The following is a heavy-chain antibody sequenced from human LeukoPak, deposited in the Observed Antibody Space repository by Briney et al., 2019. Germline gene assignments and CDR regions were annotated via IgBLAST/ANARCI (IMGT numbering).Heavy chain of an antibody. CDR1: GASISDTHW. D-gene: IGHD6-19*01. Sequence: SETLSLTCAVSGASISDTHWWSWVRQPPGEGLEWIGEIYRGGSPNYNPSLRSRVAISEDRFTNHFSLKLSSVTAADTAVYYRARDPHTSDQPDYWGQGTLVTVSS. CDR3: ARDPHTSDQPDY. V-gene: IGHV4-4*02. J-gene: IGHJ4*02. CDR2: IYRGGSP.